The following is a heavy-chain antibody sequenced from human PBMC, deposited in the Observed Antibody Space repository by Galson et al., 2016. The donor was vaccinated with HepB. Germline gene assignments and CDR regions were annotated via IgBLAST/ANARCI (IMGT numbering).Heavy chain of an antibody. V-gene: IGHV1-46*01. CDR2: INPNGDTT. D-gene: IGHD3/OR15-3a*01. CDR1: GFTSDY. J-gene: IGHJ4*02. CDR3: ARGGGTEDWLPLDY. Sequence: SVKVSCKASGFTSDYIHWVRQAPGQGLEWMGIINPNGDTTTYAQKFQGRVSMTRDPSTSTVYMELSSLRSEDTAVYYCARGGGTEDWLPLDYWGQGTLVTVSS.